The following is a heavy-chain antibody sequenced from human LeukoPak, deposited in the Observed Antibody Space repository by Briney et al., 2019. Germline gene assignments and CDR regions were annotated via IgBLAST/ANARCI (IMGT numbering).Heavy chain of an antibody. CDR2: ISGSGGST. Sequence: GGSLRLSCAASGFTFSSYAMSWVRQAPGKGLEWVSAISGSGGSTYYADSVKGRFTISRDNSKNTLYLQMNSLRAEDTAVYYCAKDLLAISTSCSWDYWGQGTLVTVSS. CDR1: GFTFSSYA. J-gene: IGHJ4*02. D-gene: IGHD2-2*01. CDR3: AKDLLAISTSCSWDY. V-gene: IGHV3-23*01.